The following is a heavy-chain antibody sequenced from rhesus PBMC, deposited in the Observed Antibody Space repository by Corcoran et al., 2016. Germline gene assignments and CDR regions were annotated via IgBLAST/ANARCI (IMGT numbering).Heavy chain of an antibody. V-gene: IGHV4S11*01. J-gene: IGHJ4*01. CDR1: GGSISSNY. Sequence: QVQLQESGPGLVKPLETLSLTCAVSGGSISSNYWSWIRQAPGKGLEWIGYIYGSGSSTTYHPSHTSRVTLSVDTSKDQLSLKLSSVTAAATAVYYCARQPEYCTGSGCYAFDYWGQGVLVTVSS. D-gene: IGHD2-21*01. CDR3: ARQPEYCTGSGCYAFDY. CDR2: IYGSGSST.